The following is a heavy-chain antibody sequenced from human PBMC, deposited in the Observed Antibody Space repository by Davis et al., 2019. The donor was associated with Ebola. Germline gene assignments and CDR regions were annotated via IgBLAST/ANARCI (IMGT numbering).Heavy chain of an antibody. V-gene: IGHV3-23*01. CDR1: GFTFSNYA. CDR2: ISDSGDSP. J-gene: IGHJ4*02. CDR3: AKIGVRHSGDY. Sequence: GESLKISCAASGFTFSNYAMNWVRQAPGKGLEWVSSISDSGDSPNYAGSVKGRFTMFRDNSRNTVFLQMNSLRVEDTAVYYCAKIGVRHSGDYWGQGTLVTVSS. D-gene: IGHD3-10*01.